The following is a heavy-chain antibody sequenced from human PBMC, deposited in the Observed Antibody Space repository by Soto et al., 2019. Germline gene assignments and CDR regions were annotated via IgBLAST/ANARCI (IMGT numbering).Heavy chain of an antibody. V-gene: IGHV3-11*06. D-gene: IGHD7-27*01. CDR3: ARSLRATSPLTF. J-gene: IGHJ4*02. Sequence: GGSLRLSCEASGFTFTDYHMSWIRQAPGKGLEWVALISETGSHAAYAESVKGRFTISRDNARPSVFLQMNSLRSDDTAVYFCARSLRATSPLTFWGQGTPVTVSS. CDR1: GFTFTDYH. CDR2: ISETGSHA.